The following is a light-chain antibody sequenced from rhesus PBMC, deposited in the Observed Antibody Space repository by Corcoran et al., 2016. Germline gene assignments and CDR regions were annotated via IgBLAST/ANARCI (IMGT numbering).Light chain of an antibody. CDR2: NAS. CDR3: QQYSSSPLA. CDR1: QTIRSW. V-gene: IGKV1-22*01. J-gene: IGKJ4*01. Sequence: DIQMTQSPSSLSASVGDTVTITCRASQTIRSWLAWFPQKPGKAPNLLIYNASRLQSGVPSRFRGSGSGTDFTLTISRLKSKDFATYYCQQYSSSPLAFGGGTKVDLK.